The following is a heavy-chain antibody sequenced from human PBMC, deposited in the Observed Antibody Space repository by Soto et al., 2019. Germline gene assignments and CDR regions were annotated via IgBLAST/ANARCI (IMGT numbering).Heavy chain of an antibody. J-gene: IGHJ4*02. CDR2: IIPIFGTA. D-gene: IGHD6-19*01. V-gene: IGHV1-69*13. Sequence: ASVKVSCKASGDTFSSYAISWVRQAPGQGLEWMGGIIPIFGTANYAQKFQGRVTITADESTSTAYMELSSLRSEDTAVYYCARGIAVAGTVDYWGQGTLVTVSS. CDR1: GDTFSSYA. CDR3: ARGIAVAGTVDY.